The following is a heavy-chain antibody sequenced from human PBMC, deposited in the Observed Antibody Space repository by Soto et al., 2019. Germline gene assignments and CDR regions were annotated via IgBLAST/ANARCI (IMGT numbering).Heavy chain of an antibody. V-gene: IGHV1-69*06. D-gene: IGHD6-6*01. CDR3: AREAASPPYNWFDP. J-gene: IGHJ5*02. CDR2: IIPIFGTA. Sequence: SVKVSCKASGGTFSSYAISGVRQAPGQGLEWMGGIIPIFGTANYAQKFRGRVTITADKSTRTAYMELSSLRSEDTAAYYCAREAASPPYNWFDPWGQGTLVTVSS. CDR1: GGTFSSYA.